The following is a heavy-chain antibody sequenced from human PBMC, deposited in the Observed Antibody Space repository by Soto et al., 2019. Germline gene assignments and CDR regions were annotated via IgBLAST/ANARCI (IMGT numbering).Heavy chain of an antibody. D-gene: IGHD2-2*01. CDR1: GYTFTSYG. V-gene: IGHV1-18*01. Sequence: QVQLVPSGAEVKKPGASVKVSCKASGYTFTSYGISWVRQAPGQGLEWMGWISAYNGNTNYAQKLQGRVTMTTDTSTSTAYMELRSFRSDDTAVYYCASSFTSSQWRYGMDVWGQGTTVTVSS. J-gene: IGHJ6*02. CDR3: ASSFTSSQWRYGMDV. CDR2: ISAYNGNT.